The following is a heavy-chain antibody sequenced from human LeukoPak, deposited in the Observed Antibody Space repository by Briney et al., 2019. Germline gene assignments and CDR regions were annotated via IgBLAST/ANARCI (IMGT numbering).Heavy chain of an antibody. CDR1: GFVFSRDN. J-gene: IGHJ4*02. CDR2: ISETI. D-gene: IGHD3-16*01. CDR3: VREVGRPKTFYFDS. V-gene: IGHV3-48*04. Sequence: GGSLRLSCIASGFVFSRDNMDWVRQAPGKGLEWVAHISETIYYADSVQGRFTISRDNAKNSLYLQMSNLRVDDTAMYYCVREVGRPKTFYFDSWGRGTPVTVSS.